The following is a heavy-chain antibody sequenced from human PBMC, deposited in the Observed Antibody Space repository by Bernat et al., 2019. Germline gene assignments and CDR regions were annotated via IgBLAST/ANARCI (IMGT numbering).Heavy chain of an antibody. J-gene: IGHJ6*02. D-gene: IGHD2-2*01. CDR3: ARYRIVVVPGYGMDV. CDR1: GFTFSSYG. V-gene: IGHV3-33*01. CDR2: IWYDGSNK. Sequence: QVQLVESGGGVVQPGRSLRLSCAASGFTFSSYGMHWVRQAPGKGLEWVAVIWYDGSNKYYADSVKGRFTISRDNSKNTLYLQMNSLRAEDTAVYYCARYRIVVVPGYGMDVWGQGTTVTVSS.